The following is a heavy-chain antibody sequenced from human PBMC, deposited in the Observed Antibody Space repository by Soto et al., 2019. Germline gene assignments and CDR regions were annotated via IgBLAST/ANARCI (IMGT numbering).Heavy chain of an antibody. CDR3: ARHRYSYGVYYFDY. CDR1: GGSISNYY. CDR2: IYYSGST. Sequence: QVQLQESGPGLVKPSETLSLTCIVSGGSISNYYWSWIRQPPGKGLEWIGYIYYSGSTNYNPSLTSRVTISVDTSKNQFSLKLSSVTAADTAVYYYARHRYSYGVYYFDYWGQGTLVTVSS. J-gene: IGHJ4*02. V-gene: IGHV4-59*08. D-gene: IGHD5-18*01.